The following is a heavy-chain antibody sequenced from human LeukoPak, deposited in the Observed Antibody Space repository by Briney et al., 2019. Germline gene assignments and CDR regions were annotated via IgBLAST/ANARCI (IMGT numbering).Heavy chain of an antibody. J-gene: IGHJ4*02. D-gene: IGHD6-19*01. CDR1: GFTFSSYW. CDR3: ARDQVSSGWYGGGIDY. CDR2: INSDGSST. V-gene: IGHV3-74*01. Sequence: GGSLRLSRAASGFTFSSYWMHWVRQAPGKGLVWVSRINSDGSSTSYADSVKGRFTISRDNAKNTLYLQMNSLRAEDTAVYYCARDQVSSGWYGGGIDYWGQGTLVTVSS.